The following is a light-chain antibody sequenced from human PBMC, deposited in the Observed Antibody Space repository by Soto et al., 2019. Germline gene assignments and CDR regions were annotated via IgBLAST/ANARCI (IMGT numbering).Light chain of an antibody. CDR2: EGS. CDR3: CSYAGTVV. V-gene: IGLV2-23*01. Sequence: QSALTQPASVSGSPGQSITISCTGTSSDVGSYNLVSWYQQHPGKAPKLMIYEGSKRPSGVSNRFSGSKSGNTASLTISGLQAEAEADYYCCSYAGTVVFGGGTKVTVL. J-gene: IGLJ2*01. CDR1: SSDVGSYNL.